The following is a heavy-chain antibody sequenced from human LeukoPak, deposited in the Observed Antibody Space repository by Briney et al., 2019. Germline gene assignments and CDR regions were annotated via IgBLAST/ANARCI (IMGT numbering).Heavy chain of an antibody. J-gene: IGHJ4*02. Sequence: ASVKVSCKASGYTFTGYYMHWVRQAPGQGLEGMGWINPNSGGTNYAQKFQGRVTMTRDTSIRTAYMELSSLRSDDTAVYYCSTNWGSRSWGALDYWGQGTLVTVSS. D-gene: IGHD6-13*01. CDR2: INPNSGGT. CDR1: GYTFTGYY. CDR3: STNWGSRSWGALDY. V-gene: IGHV1-2*02.